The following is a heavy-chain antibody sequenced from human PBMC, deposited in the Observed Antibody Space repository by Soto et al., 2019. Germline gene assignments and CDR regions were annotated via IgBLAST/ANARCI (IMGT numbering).Heavy chain of an antibody. J-gene: IGHJ4*02. CDR2: FYYSGST. Sequence: GSLRLSCAASGFTFSSYAMSWIRQPPGKGLEWIGCFYYSGSTNYIPSLKSRVTISVDTSKKQFSLKLSSVTAADTAVYYCARGGWKLFDYWGQGTLVTVSS. CDR1: GFTFSSYA. V-gene: IGHV4-59*01. CDR3: ARGGWKLFDY. D-gene: IGHD6-19*01.